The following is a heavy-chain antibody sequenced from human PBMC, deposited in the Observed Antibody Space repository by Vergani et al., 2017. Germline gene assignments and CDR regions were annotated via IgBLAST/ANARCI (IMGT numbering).Heavy chain of an antibody. CDR3: AKPVGASAIMDGYNM. D-gene: IGHD5/OR15-5a*01. V-gene: IGHV4-39*01. Sequence: QLHLQESGPGLVKPSETLSLTCTVSGGSISSNFYYLGWIRQSPGKGLEWIGSISSSGSTYNNPSLQSLVTMSIDTSKNQVSLKLSAVTAADTALYYCAKPVGASAIMDGYNMWGQGTMVTVSS. CDR1: GGSISSNFYY. CDR2: ISSSGST. J-gene: IGHJ3*02.